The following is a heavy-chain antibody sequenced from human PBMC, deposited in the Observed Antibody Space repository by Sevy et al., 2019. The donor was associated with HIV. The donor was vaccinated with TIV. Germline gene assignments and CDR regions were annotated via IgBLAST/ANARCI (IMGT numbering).Heavy chain of an antibody. CDR2: IWYDGRTK. CDR3: ARDSARVIVSTAGFDS. CDR1: GFTFRSFS. V-gene: IGHV3-33*01. D-gene: IGHD1-1*01. J-gene: IGHJ5*01. Sequence: GGSLRLSCSASGFTFRSFSMHWVRQAPGKGLEWVAAIWYDGRTKQYADSVKGRFTISRDNSKNMLSREMNSLRAEDTGLYFCARDSARVIVSTAGFDSWGQGTVVTVSS.